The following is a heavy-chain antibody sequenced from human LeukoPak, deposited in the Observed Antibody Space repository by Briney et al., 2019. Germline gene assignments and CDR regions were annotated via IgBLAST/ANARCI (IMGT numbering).Heavy chain of an antibody. D-gene: IGHD3-10*01. CDR1: GGSISSYY. J-gene: IGHJ5*02. Sequence: KPSETLSLTCTVSGGSISSYYWSWIRQPAGKGLEWIGRIYTSGSTNYNPSLKSRVTMSVDTSKNQFSLKLSSVTAADTAVYYCARAETYYYDSGSNNWFDPWGQGTLVTVSS. V-gene: IGHV4-4*07. CDR3: ARAETYYYDSGSNNWFDP. CDR2: IYTSGST.